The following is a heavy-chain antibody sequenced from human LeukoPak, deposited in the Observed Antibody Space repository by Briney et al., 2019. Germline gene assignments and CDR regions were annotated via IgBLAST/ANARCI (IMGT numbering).Heavy chain of an antibody. J-gene: IGHJ4*02. Sequence: GGSLRLSCAASGFTFSSYSMNWVRQAPGKGLEWVSSISSSSSYIYYADSVKGRFTISRDNAKSSLYLQMNSLRAEDTAVYYCARDLDGYNSHFDYWGQGTLVTVSS. CDR1: GFTFSSYS. CDR3: ARDLDGYNSHFDY. CDR2: ISSSSSYI. D-gene: IGHD5-24*01. V-gene: IGHV3-21*01.